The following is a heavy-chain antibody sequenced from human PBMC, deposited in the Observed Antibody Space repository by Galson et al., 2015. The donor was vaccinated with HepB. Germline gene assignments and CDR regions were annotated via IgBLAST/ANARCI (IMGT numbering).Heavy chain of an antibody. CDR1: GFTFSGSA. D-gene: IGHD2-15*01. J-gene: IGHJ4*02. Sequence: SLRLSCAASGFTFSGSAMHWVRQASGKGLEWVGRIRSKANSYATAYAASVKGRFTISRDDSKNTAYLQMNSLKTEDTAVYYCTRLPDCSGGSCFGYWGQGTLVTVSS. V-gene: IGHV3-73*01. CDR3: TRLPDCSGGSCFGY. CDR2: IRSKANSYAT.